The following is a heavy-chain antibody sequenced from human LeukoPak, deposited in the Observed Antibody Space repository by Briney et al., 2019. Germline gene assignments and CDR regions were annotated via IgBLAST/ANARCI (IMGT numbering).Heavy chain of an antibody. CDR2: IKQDGSEK. Sequence: GGSLRLSCAASGFTFSSYWTSWVRQAPGKGLEWVANIKQDGSEKYYVDSVKGRFTISRDNAKNSLYLQMNSLRAEDTAVYYCARVGERLKFDPWGQGTLVTVSS. J-gene: IGHJ5*02. CDR1: GFTFSSYW. V-gene: IGHV3-7*01. CDR3: ARVGERLKFDP. D-gene: IGHD3-16*01.